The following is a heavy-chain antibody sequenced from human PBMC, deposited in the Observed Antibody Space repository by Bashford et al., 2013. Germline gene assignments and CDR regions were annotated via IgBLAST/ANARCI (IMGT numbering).Heavy chain of an antibody. CDR2: IILIFGTA. CDR1: GGTFSSYA. Sequence: SVKVSCKASGGTFSSYAISWVRQAPGQGLEWMGGIILIFGTANYAQKFQGRVTITADESTSTAYMELSSLRSEDTAVYYCAREADHYGSGSYSYHYMGVWGKGTTVTVSS. D-gene: IGHD3-10*01. V-gene: IGHV1-69*13. CDR3: AREADHYGSGSYSYHYMGV. J-gene: IGHJ6*03.